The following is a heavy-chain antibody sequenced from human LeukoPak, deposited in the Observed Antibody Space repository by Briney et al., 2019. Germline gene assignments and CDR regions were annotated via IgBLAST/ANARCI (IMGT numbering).Heavy chain of an antibody. J-gene: IGHJ3*02. Sequence: SETLSLTCTVSGGSISSGSYYWSWIRQPAGKGLEWIGRIYTSGSTNYNPSLKSRVTISVDTSKNQFSLKLSSVTAADTAVYYCARVGITGRLYAFDIWGQGTMVTVSS. D-gene: IGHD1-20*01. CDR1: GGSISSGSYY. V-gene: IGHV4-61*02. CDR3: ARVGITGRLYAFDI. CDR2: IYTSGST.